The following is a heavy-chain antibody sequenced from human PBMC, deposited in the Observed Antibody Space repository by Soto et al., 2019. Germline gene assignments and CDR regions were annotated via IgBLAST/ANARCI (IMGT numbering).Heavy chain of an antibody. CDR2: INPSGGST. J-gene: IGHJ6*04. D-gene: IGHD2-2*02. Sequence: ASVKVSCKASGYTFTSYYMHWVRQAPGQGLEWMGIINPSGGSTSYAQKFQGRVTMTRDTSTSTVYMELSSLRSEDTAVYYCARDWRAGRRVPAAIAYYYYGMDVWGKGTTVTVSS. CDR3: ARDWRAGRRVPAAIAYYYYGMDV. V-gene: IGHV1-46*01. CDR1: GYTFTSYY.